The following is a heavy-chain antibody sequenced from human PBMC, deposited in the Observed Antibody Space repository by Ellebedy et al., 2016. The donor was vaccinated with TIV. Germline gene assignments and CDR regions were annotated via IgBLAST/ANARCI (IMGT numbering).Heavy chain of an antibody. D-gene: IGHD3-10*01. CDR2: VSGSGEKT. J-gene: IGHJ6*02. Sequence: GESLKISCAASGFTFSDYFMSWVRQAPGKRLEWVSVVSGSGEKTYYADSVKGRFTISRDNSKHTLDLQMNNVRAEDAAVYFCAKNQGSGSPYYYAMDVWGQGTTVIVSS. CDR3: AKNQGSGSPYYYAMDV. CDR1: GFTFSDYF. V-gene: IGHV3-23*01.